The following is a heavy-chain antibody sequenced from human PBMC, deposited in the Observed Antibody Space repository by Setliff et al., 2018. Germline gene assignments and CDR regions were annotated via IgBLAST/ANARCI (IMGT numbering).Heavy chain of an antibody. Sequence: PSETLSLTCTVSGGSISTSDYYWVWIRQPPGRGLEWIGHIYIGGSANYNPSLKSRVTMSLDTSKNQLSLKLNSVTAADMAVYYCAREQRLDPPGCYYMDGWAKGTTVTVSS. CDR2: IYIGGSA. CDR3: AREQRLDPPGCYYMDG. V-gene: IGHV4-39*07. D-gene: IGHD6-25*01. J-gene: IGHJ6*03. CDR1: GGSISTSDYY.